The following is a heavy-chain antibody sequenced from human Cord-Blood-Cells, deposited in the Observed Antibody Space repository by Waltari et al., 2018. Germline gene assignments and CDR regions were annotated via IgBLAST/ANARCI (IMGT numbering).Heavy chain of an antibody. CDR1: GGSISSHS. J-gene: IGHJ4*02. V-gene: IGHV4-59*11. CDR2: IYYSGST. Sequence: QVQLQESGPGLVKPSETLSLTCTVSGGSISSHSWSWIRQPPGKGLEWIGYIYYSGSTNCNPSLKSRVTISVDTSKNPVSLKLSSVTAADTAVYHCARDVEGFDYWGQGTLVTVSS. D-gene: IGHD2-15*01. CDR3: ARDVEGFDY.